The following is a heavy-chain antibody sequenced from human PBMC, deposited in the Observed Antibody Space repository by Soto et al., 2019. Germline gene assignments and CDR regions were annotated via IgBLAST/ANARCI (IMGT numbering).Heavy chain of an antibody. J-gene: IGHJ4*02. CDR3: ARDTGCLDY. Sequence: VQLVESGGDLVQPGGSLRLSCAASGLIFSNYKMHWVRQAPGKGLVWVSRISTDGSITDYADSVKGRFTVSRDNARNTLYLQMTSLRAEDTAVYYCARDTGCLDYLGQGTLVTVS. CDR2: ISTDGSIT. CDR1: GLIFSNYK. V-gene: IGHV3-74*01.